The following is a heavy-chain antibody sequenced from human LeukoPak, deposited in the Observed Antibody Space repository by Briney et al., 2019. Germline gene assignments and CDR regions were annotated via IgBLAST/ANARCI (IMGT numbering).Heavy chain of an antibody. J-gene: IGHJ5*02. CDR3: ARARSVVVPAAEVYNWFDP. D-gene: IGHD2-2*01. Sequence: QPSETLSLTCTVSGGSISSYYWSWIRQPPGKGLEWIGYIYYSGSTNYNPSLKSRVTISVDTSKNQFSLKLSSVTAADTAVYYCARARSVVVPAAEVYNWFDPWGQGTLVTVSS. CDR2: IYYSGST. V-gene: IGHV4-59*01. CDR1: GGSISSYY.